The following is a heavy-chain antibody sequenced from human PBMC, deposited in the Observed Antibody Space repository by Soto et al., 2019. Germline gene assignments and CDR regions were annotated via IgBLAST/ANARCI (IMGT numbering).Heavy chain of an antibody. V-gene: IGHV5-10-1*01. CDR2: IDPSDSYT. D-gene: IGHD4-17*01. J-gene: IGHJ4*02. Sequence: GESLKISCQGSGYSFTSYWISWVRQMPGKGLEWMGRIDPSDSYTDYSPSFQGHVTISADKSVSTAYLQWSSLKASDTAMYYCASLYGDYVYYWGQGTLVTVSS. CDR3: ASLYGDYVYY. CDR1: GYSFTSYW.